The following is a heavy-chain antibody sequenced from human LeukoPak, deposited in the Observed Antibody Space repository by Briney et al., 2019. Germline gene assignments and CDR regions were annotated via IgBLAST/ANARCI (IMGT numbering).Heavy chain of an antibody. CDR1: GFTFSSHI. V-gene: IGHV3-23*01. D-gene: IGHD6-19*01. CDR3: AIGRGPVAPR. Sequence: GGSLRLSCAVSGFTFSSHIMFWVRQAPGKGLEWVSTITTTGAKTYYADSVKGRFTISRDNSRDMVYLQMSSLRVEDKAFYYCAIGRGPVAPRWGQGTLVTVSS. CDR2: ITTTGAKT. J-gene: IGHJ4*02.